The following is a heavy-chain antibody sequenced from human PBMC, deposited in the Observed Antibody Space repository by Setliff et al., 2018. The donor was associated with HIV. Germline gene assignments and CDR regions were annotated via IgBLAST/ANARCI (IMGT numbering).Heavy chain of an antibody. J-gene: IGHJ4*02. D-gene: IGHD3-22*01. V-gene: IGHV4-59*08. Sequence: NLSLTCTVSGGSISGYYWSWIRQSPGKGLDWIGYIYSSGSTDYNPSLKSRITISVDTSKNQFSLQLSSVTAADTAVYYCARHYYTDPFDYWGQGILVTVSS. CDR3: ARHYYTDPFDY. CDR1: GGSISGYY. CDR2: IYSSGST.